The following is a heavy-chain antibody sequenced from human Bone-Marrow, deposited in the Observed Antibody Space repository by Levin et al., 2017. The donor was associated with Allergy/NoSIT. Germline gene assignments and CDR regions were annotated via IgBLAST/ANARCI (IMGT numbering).Heavy chain of an antibody. J-gene: IGHJ4*02. V-gene: IGHV4-59*01. CDR3: ARDLGASYFDY. Sequence: GSLRLSCTVSGGSISVYYWSWIRQPPGKGLEWIGYVSNSGSTNYNPALKSRISISVDTSKNQFSLKLSSVTAADTAVYYCARDLGASYFDYWGQGTLVTVSS. CDR1: GGSISVYY. D-gene: IGHD3-16*01. CDR2: VSNSGST.